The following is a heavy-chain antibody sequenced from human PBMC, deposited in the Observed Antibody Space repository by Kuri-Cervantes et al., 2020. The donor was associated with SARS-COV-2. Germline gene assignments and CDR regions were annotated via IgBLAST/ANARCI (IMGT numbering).Heavy chain of an antibody. CDR2: FDPEDGET. D-gene: IGHD4-23*01. Sequence: ASVKVSCKVSGYTLTELSMHWVRQAPGKGLEWMGGFDPEDGETIYAQKFQGRVTMTTDTSTSTAYMELRSLRSDDTAVYYCARVYGGPLDYWGQGTLVTVSS. V-gene: IGHV1-24*01. J-gene: IGHJ4*02. CDR1: GYTLTELS. CDR3: ARVYGGPLDY.